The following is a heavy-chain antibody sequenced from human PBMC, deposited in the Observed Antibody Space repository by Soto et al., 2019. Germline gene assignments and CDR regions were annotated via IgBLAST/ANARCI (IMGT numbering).Heavy chain of an antibody. V-gene: IGHV1-46*01. CDR2: INPSGGST. CDR3: ARIPGYDFWSGSYSDMDV. D-gene: IGHD3-3*01. Sequence: ASVKVSCKASGYTFTSYYMHWLRQAPGQGLEWMGIINPSGGSTSYAQKFQDRVTMTRDTSTSTVYMELSSLRSEDTAVYYCARIPGYDFWSGSYSDMDVWGQGTTVTVSS. J-gene: IGHJ6*02. CDR1: GYTFTSYY.